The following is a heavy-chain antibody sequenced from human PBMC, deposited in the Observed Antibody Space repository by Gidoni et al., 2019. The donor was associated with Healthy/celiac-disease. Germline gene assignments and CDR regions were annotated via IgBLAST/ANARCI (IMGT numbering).Heavy chain of an antibody. CDR3: AAAGLRHESDY. CDR2: FYYSGST. CDR1: GGSISSGGYY. Sequence: VQLQESGPGLVKTSQTLSLTCTVYGGSISSGGYYWSWIRQHPGKGLEWIGYFYYSGSTYYNPSLQRRVTISVATSKNQFSLKLSSVTAADPAVYYCAAAGLRHESDYWGQGTLVTVSS. V-gene: IGHV4-31*03. J-gene: IGHJ4*02. D-gene: IGHD6-13*01.